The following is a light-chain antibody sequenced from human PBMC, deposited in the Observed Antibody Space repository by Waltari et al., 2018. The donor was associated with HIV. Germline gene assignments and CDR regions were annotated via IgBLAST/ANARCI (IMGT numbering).Light chain of an antibody. CDR2: DTK. V-gene: IGLV1-40*01. CDR1: SSTIGAGYD. J-gene: IGLJ2*01. Sequence: QSVLTQPPSVSGAPGQRVTIACTGGSSTIGAGYDVLSYRKFPGTAPKLLIYDTKKRPSGVPNRFSGSKSGTSASLAITGLQAEDEADYYCQSFDSSLSAVIFGGGTKLTVL. CDR3: QSFDSSLSAVI.